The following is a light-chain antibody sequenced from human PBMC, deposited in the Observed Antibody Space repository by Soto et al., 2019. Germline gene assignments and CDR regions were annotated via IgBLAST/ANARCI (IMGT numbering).Light chain of an antibody. J-gene: IGKJ2*01. CDR2: DAS. CDR3: QHYNSYPYT. CDR1: QSISSW. Sequence: DIQMTQSPSTLSASVGDRVTITCRASQSISSWLAWYHQKPGEAPELLIYDASSLESGVPSRFSGSGSGTEFTLTISTLQPDDFATYYCQHYNSYPYTFGPGTKLQIK. V-gene: IGKV1-5*01.